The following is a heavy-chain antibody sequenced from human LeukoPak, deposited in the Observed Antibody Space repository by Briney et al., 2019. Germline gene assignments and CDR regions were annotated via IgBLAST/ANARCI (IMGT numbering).Heavy chain of an antibody. V-gene: IGHV4-39*07. CDR3: ARDFSSSSTVYYYYYMDV. CDR2: IYYSGST. J-gene: IGHJ6*03. CDR1: GGSISSSSYY. Sequence: SETLSLTCTVSGGSISSSSYYWGWIRQPPGKGLEWIGSIYYSGSTYYSPSLKSRVTISLDTSKNQFSLKLSSVTAADTAIYYCARDFSSSSTVYYYYYMDVWGKGTTVTVSS. D-gene: IGHD6-6*01.